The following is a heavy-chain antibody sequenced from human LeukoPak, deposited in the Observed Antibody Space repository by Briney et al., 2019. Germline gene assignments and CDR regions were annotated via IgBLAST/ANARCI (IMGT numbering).Heavy chain of an antibody. D-gene: IGHD5-18*01. CDR1: GFTFSGSD. Sequence: GGSLRLSRAASGFTFSGSDMHWVRQASGKGLEGVGRIRSKANSYATAYAASVKGRFTISRDDSKNTAYLQMNSLKTEDTAVYYCTRDADTAMVTDDFDYWGQGTLVTVSS. CDR3: TRDADTAMVTDDFDY. CDR2: IRSKANSYAT. V-gene: IGHV3-73*01. J-gene: IGHJ4*02.